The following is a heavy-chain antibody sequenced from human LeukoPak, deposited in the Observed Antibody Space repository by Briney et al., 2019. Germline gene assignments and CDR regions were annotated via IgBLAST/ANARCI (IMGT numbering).Heavy chain of an antibody. CDR2: IYYSGST. D-gene: IGHD1-7*01. V-gene: IGHV4-59*01. CDR3: ARGSGNWNYDFDY. J-gene: IGHJ4*02. Sequence: SETLSLTCTVSGGSISSYYWSWIRQPPGKGLEWIGYIYYSGSTNYNPSLKSRVTISVDTSKNQFSLKLSSVTAADTAVYYCARGSGNWNYDFDYWGQGTLVTVSS. CDR1: GGSISSYY.